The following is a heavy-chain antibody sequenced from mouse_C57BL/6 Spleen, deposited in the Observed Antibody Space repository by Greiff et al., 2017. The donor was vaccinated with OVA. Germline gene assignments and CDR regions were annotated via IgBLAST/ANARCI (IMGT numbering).Heavy chain of an antibody. CDR3: TSNYYGRSDFDY. D-gene: IGHD1-1*01. V-gene: IGHV1-5*01. Sequence: EVQLQQSGTVLARPGASVKMSCKTSGYTFTSYWMHWVKQRPGQGLEWIGAIYPGNSDTSYNQKFKGKAKLTAVTSASTAYMELSSLTNEDSAVYYCTSNYYGRSDFDYWGQGTTLTVAA. CDR1: GYTFTSYW. CDR2: IYPGNSDT. J-gene: IGHJ2*01.